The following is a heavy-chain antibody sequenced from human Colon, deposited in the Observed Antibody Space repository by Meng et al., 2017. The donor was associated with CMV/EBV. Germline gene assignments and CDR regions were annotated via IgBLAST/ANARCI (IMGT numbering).Heavy chain of an antibody. CDR3: ARATKSSCWEVLDY. CDR2: SYYTGST. J-gene: IGHJ4*01. V-gene: IGHV4-34*01. CDR1: GESFSGYY. Sequence: QVHLQQWGAGLLKPSETLSLTCAVYGESFSGYYWTWIRQPPGRGLEWIGESYYTGSTNYSPSLKSRVTISLDTSKNQFSLKLNSVTAADTAVYYCARATKSSCWEVLDYWGHGTLVTVSS. D-gene: IGHD2-2*01.